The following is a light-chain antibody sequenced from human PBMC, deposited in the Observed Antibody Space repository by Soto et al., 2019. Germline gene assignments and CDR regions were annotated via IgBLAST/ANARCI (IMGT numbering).Light chain of an antibody. CDR2: DVS. CDR3: QQFLYLPPT. V-gene: IGKV1-5*01. J-gene: IGKJ5*01. Sequence: DIHMTPSPSTLSASVGDRVTITCRASQSISGWLAWYQQKPGKAPKLLIYDVSSLESGVPSRFSGSGSGTDFTLTISSLQAEDVAVYYCQQFLYLPPTFGGGTRLEIK. CDR1: QSISGW.